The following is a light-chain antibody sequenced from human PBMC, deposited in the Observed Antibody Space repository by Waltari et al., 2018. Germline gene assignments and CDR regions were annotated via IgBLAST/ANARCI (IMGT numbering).Light chain of an antibody. Sequence: QSVLTQPPSVSGAPGQRVTISCTGSSSNIGAGFDVHWFQQLPGRAPKLLIYDNSNRPSGVPDRFSGSKSGTSASLAIAGLQAEDESDYYCQSYDTSLSVGVFGGGTKLTVL. V-gene: IGLV1-40*01. CDR3: QSYDTSLSVGV. CDR1: SSNIGAGFD. CDR2: DNS. J-gene: IGLJ3*02.